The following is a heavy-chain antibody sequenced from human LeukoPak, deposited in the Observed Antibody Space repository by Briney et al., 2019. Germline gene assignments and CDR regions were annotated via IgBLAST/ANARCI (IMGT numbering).Heavy chain of an antibody. CDR3: ARGLHITLSGWHFDL. CDR2: ISSSGRTI. D-gene: IGHD1-14*01. V-gene: IGHV3-11*04. J-gene: IGHJ2*01. Sequence: GGSLRLSCAGSGFTFSDYYMSWIRQAPGKGLEWVSYISSSGRTIYYADSVKGRFTISRDNAKNSLYLQMNSLRAEDTAVYYCARGLHITLSGWHFDLWGRGALVTVSS. CDR1: GFTFSDYY.